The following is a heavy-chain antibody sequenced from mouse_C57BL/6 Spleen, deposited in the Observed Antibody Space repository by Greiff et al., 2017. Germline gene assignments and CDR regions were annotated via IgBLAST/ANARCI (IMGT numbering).Heavy chain of an antibody. Sequence: QVQLQQSGPELVKPGASVKISCKASGYAFSSSWMNWVKQRPGKGLEWIGRIYPGDGDTNYNGKFKGKATLTADKSSSTAYMQLSSLTSEDSAVYFCARRGYPDFDDWGQGTTLTVSS. CDR2: IYPGDGDT. CDR1: GYAFSSSW. J-gene: IGHJ2*01. V-gene: IGHV1-82*01. CDR3: ARRGYPDFDD.